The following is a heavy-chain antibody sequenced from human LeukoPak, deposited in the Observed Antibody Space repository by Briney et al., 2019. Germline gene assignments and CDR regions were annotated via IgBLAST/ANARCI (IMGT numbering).Heavy chain of an antibody. CDR2: IIPIFGTA. J-gene: IGHJ4*02. D-gene: IGHD3-3*01. Sequence: VASVKVSCKASGGTLSSYAISWVRQAPGQGLEWMGGIIPIFGTANYAQKFQGRVTITADESTSTAYMELSSLRSEDTAVYYCARGRRITIFGVVTLPPDYWGQGTLVTVSS. V-gene: IGHV1-69*01. CDR3: ARGRRITIFGVVTLPPDY. CDR1: GGTLSSYA.